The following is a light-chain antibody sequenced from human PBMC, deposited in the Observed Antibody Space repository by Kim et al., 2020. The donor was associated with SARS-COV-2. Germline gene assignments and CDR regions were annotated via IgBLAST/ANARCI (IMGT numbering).Light chain of an antibody. CDR3: QQYNNWPKT. Sequence: EIVMTQSPATLSVSPGERATLSCRASRSVSSNLAWYQQNPGQAPRLLLYGASTRATGIPARFSGSGSGTEFTLTISSLQSEDFAVYYCQQYNNWPKTFGQGTKVDIK. V-gene: IGKV3-15*01. CDR1: RSVSSN. J-gene: IGKJ1*01. CDR2: GAS.